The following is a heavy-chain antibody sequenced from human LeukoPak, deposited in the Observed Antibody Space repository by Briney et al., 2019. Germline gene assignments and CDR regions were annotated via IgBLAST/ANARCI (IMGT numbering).Heavy chain of an antibody. CDR1: RGSINNYY. V-gene: IGHV4-4*07. D-gene: IGHD1-1*01. CDR2: IYSSGST. Sequence: SETLSLTCTVSRGSINNYYWSWIRQPAGKGLEWIGRIYSSGSTNYNPSLKSRVTMSVDTSMNQFSLKLSSVTAADTAVYYCARWNEAFDYWGQGTLVTVSS. CDR3: ARWNEAFDY. J-gene: IGHJ4*02.